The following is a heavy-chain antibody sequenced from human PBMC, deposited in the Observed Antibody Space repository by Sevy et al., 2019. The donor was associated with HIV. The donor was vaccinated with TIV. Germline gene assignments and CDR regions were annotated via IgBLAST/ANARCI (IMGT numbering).Heavy chain of an antibody. CDR1: GSTFISYV. CDR3: AKEDSSGYRY. Sequence: GGSPRLSCVASGSTFISYVMSWVRQAPGKGLEWVSTISASGGSTYYADSVKGRFIISRDNSKNTVDLQMNSLRAEDTAVYYCAKEDSSGYRYWGQGTLVTVSS. D-gene: IGHD3-22*01. CDR2: ISASGGST. J-gene: IGHJ4*02. V-gene: IGHV3-23*01.